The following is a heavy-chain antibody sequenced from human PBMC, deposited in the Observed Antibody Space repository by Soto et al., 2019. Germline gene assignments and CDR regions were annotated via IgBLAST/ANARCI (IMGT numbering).Heavy chain of an antibody. V-gene: IGHV1-69*01. D-gene: IGHD1-1*01. CDR2: IIPIFGTT. CDR3: ARDNAPTTGTTYPNWFDP. J-gene: IGHJ5*02. Sequence: QVQLVQSGAEVKKPGASVKVSCKASGYTFTGYYMHWVRQAPGQGLEWMGWIIPIFGTTNYAQKFQGRVTITADESTSTAYMELSSLRSEDTAVYYCARDNAPTTGTTYPNWFDPWGQGTLVTVSS. CDR1: GYTFTGYY.